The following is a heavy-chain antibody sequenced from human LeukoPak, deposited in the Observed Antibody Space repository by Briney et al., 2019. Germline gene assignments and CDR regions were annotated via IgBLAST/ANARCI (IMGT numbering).Heavy chain of an antibody. D-gene: IGHD1-26*01. V-gene: IGHV3-21*01. CDR1: GFTFSTYW. CDR2: ISSSSSYI. CDR3: ARGPSGSYATFDI. J-gene: IGHJ3*02. Sequence: PGGSLRLSCAVSGFTFSTYWMSWVRQAPGKGLEWVSSISSSSSYIYYADSVKGRFTISRDNAKNSLYLQMNSLRAEDTAVYYCARGPSGSYATFDIWGQGTMVTVSS.